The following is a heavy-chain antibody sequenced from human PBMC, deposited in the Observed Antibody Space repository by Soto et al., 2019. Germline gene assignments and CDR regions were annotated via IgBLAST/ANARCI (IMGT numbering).Heavy chain of an antibody. CDR3: AKLVAVAGTDDWFDP. D-gene: IGHD6-19*01. Sequence: QVQLQESGPGLVKPSETLSLTCTVSGGSVSSGSYYWTWIRQPPGKGLEWIGYISYTGTTNYNPSLQSRVTISVDTSKNQFSLRLSSVTPADTALYYCAKLVAVAGTDDWFDPWGQGTLVTVSS. CDR1: GGSVSSGSYY. V-gene: IGHV4-61*01. CDR2: ISYTGTT. J-gene: IGHJ5*02.